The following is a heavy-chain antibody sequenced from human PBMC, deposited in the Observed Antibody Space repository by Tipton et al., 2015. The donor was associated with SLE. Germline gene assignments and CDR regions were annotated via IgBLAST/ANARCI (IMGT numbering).Heavy chain of an antibody. J-gene: IGHJ4*02. CDR2: MSSDGRNK. D-gene: IGHD3-22*01. CDR1: GFTFSSYG. Sequence: SLRLSCAASGFTFSSYGMHWVQAPGKGLEWVAVMSSDGRNKYYADSVKGRFTISRDNSKNTLYLQMNSLRAEDTAVYYCAKDVEWLLLRYFDYWGQGTLVTVSS. V-gene: IGHV3-30*18. CDR3: AKDVEWLLLRYFDY.